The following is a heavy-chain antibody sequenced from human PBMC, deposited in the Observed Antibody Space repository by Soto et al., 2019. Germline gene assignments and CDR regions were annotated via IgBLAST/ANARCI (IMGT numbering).Heavy chain of an antibody. V-gene: IGHV4-38-2*02. Sequence: SETLSLTCLVSGFPISSTYSWGWIRQPPGKGLEWIGSISHSGTTSYGPSLTSRVSISVDTSKNQVSLKLTSVTAADTAVYFCARVTMVIRDSDHFGVDVWGHGTTVTVSS. D-gene: IGHD4-17*01. J-gene: IGHJ6*02. CDR2: ISHSGTT. CDR3: ARVTMVIRDSDHFGVDV. CDR1: GFPISSTYS.